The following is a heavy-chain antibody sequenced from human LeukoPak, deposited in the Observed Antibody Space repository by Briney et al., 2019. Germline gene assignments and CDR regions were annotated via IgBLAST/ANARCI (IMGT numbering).Heavy chain of an antibody. V-gene: IGHV1-3*01. CDR2: INAGNGNT. Sequence: ASVKVSCKASGYTFTSYAMHWVRQAPGQGLEWMGWINAGNGNTKYSQKFQGRVTITRDTSASTAYMELSSLRSEDTAAYYCARETWIQLWLLIDYWGQGTLVTVSS. CDR1: GYTFTSYA. D-gene: IGHD5-18*01. J-gene: IGHJ4*02. CDR3: ARETWIQLWLLIDY.